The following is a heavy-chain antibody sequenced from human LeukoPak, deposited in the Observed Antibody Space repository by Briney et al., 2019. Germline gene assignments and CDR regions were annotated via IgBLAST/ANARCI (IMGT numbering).Heavy chain of an antibody. J-gene: IGHJ3*02. V-gene: IGHV4-38-2*01. D-gene: IGHD1-26*01. CDR2: IYHSGST. CDR1: SYSISSGYY. Sequence: PSETLSLTCAVSSYSISSGYYWGWARQHPGKGLEWIGRIYHSGSTYYNPSLKSRVTISVDTSKNQFSLKLSSVTDADTAVYYCVRARGSYRDDAFDIWGQGTMVTDSS. CDR3: VRARGSYRDDAFDI.